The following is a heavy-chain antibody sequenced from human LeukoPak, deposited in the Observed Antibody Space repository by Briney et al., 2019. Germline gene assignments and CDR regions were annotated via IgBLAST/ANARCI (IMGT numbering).Heavy chain of an antibody. CDR2: INWNGGST. Sequence: GGSLRLSCAASGFIFDDDGMSWVGQAPGKGLEWGSGINWNGGSTAYADSVKGRFTIFRDNDKNSLYLEMNSMRDEDTALYDCAREIETTHYYYGMDVWGQGTLVSVSS. D-gene: IGHD4-11*01. CDR3: AREIETTHYYYGMDV. J-gene: IGHJ6*02. V-gene: IGHV3-20*01. CDR1: GFIFDDDG.